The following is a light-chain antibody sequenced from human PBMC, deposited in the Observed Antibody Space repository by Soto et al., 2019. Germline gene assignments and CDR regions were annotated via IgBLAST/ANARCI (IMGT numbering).Light chain of an antibody. CDR2: KAS. CDR3: QQYNISPWT. Sequence: DIQMTQSPSTLSASVGDRVTITCRASQSISSWLAWYQQKPGKAPNLLIYKASSLESGVPSRFSGSGSGTEFTLTISSLQPDDFTTYYCQQYNISPWTFGQGTKVEIK. J-gene: IGKJ1*01. CDR1: QSISSW. V-gene: IGKV1-5*03.